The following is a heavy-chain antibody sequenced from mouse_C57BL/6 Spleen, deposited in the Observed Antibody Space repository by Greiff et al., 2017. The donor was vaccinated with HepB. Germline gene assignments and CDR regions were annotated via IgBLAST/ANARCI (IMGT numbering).Heavy chain of an antibody. CDR1: GFTFTDYY. D-gene: IGHD2-2*01. CDR3: ARYDGYDAVDY. V-gene: IGHV7-3*01. CDR2: IRNKANGYTT. J-gene: IGHJ2*01. Sequence: EVKLMESGGGLVQPGGSLSLSCAASGFTFTDYYMSWVRQPPGKALEWLGFIRNKANGYTTEYSASVKGRFTISRDNSQSILYLQMNALRAEDSATYYCARYDGYDAVDYWGQGTTLTVSS.